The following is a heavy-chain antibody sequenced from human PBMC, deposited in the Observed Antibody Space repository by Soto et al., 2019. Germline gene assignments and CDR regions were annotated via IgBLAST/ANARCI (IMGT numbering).Heavy chain of an antibody. CDR2: IYHSGST. D-gene: IGHD3-10*01. CDR3: ARSVLLWFGERDYYGMDV. J-gene: IGHJ6*02. V-gene: IGHV4-4*02. Sequence: PSETLSLTCAVSGGSISSSNWWSWVRQPPGKGLEWIGEIYHSGSTNYNPSLKSRVTISVDKSKNQFSLKLSSVTAADTAVYYCARSVLLWFGERDYYGMDVWGQGTTVTVSS. CDR1: GGSISSSNW.